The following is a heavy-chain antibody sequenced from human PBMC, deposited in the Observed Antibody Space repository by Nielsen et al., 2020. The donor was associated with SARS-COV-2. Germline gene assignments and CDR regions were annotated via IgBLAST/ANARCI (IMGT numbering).Heavy chain of an antibody. Sequence: GESPKIPCAASGFTFSDYGIHWVRQAPGKGLEWMAIISRDASDTFYPDSVKGRFTVSRDNSKNTVYLQMNSLRPEDTAVYYCAKDFWSSPNQVGPDYWGQGTLVTVSS. D-gene: IGHD3-3*01. CDR1: GFTFSDYG. CDR3: AKDFWSSPNQVGPDY. CDR2: ISRDASDT. J-gene: IGHJ4*02. V-gene: IGHV3-30*18.